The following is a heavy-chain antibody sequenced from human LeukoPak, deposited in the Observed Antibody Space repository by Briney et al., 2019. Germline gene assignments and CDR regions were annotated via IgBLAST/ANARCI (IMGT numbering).Heavy chain of an antibody. CDR3: ARVRREDIVVVPAAIPVPYYFDY. V-gene: IGHV4-34*01. Sequence: SETLSLTCAVYGGSFSGYYWSWIRQPPGKGLEWIGEINHSGSTNYSPSLKSRVTISVDTSKNQFSLKLSSVTAADTAVYYCARVRREDIVVVPAAIPVPYYFDYWGQGTLVTVSS. D-gene: IGHD2-2*02. CDR1: GGSFSGYY. CDR2: INHSGST. J-gene: IGHJ4*02.